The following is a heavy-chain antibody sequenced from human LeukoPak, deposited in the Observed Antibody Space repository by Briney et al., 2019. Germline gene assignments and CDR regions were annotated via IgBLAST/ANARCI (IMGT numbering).Heavy chain of an antibody. CDR1: GDSVSSNSAP. V-gene: IGHV6-1*01. J-gene: IGHJ6*03. CDR2: TYYRSKWYN. CDR3: AREASDWNYGYPLYYYYYYMDV. D-gene: IGHD1-7*01. Sequence: TSHTLSLTCAISGDSVSSNSAPWNWIRQSPSRGLEWLGRTYYRSKWYNDYAVSVKSRITINPDTSKNQFSLQLNSVTPEDTAVYYCAREASDWNYGYPLYYYYYYMDVWGKGTTVTVSS.